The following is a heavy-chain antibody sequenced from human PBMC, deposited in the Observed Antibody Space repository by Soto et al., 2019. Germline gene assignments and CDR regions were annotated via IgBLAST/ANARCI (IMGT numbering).Heavy chain of an antibody. CDR1: GFTFSDYY. V-gene: IGHV3-11*06. J-gene: IGHJ4*02. CDR2: ISSSSSYT. CDR3: ARDFLTGHIVGATTNFDY. Sequence: GGSLRLSCAASGFTFSDYYMSWIRQAPGKGLEWVSYISSSSSYTNYADSVKGRFTISRDNAKNSLYLQMNSLRAEDTAVYYCARDFLTGHIVGATTNFDYWGQGTLVTVSS. D-gene: IGHD1-26*01.